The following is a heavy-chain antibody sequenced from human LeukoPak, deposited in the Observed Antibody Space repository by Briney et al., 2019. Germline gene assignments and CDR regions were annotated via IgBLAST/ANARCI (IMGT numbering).Heavy chain of an antibody. J-gene: IGHJ6*02. D-gene: IGHD3-10*01. CDR2: INDGGDST. V-gene: IGHV3-23*01. CDR3: AKDYYGSGSYYHGMDV. CDR1: GFTFSSYG. Sequence: GGSLRLSCAASGFTFSSYGMNWVRQAPGKGLDWVSGINDGGDSTYYADSVRGRFTVSRDNSQNTLYLQMNSLRAEDTAVYYCAKDYYGSGSYYHGMDVWGQGTTVTVSS.